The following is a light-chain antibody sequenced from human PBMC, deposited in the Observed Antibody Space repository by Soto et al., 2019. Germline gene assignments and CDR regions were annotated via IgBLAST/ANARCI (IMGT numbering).Light chain of an antibody. CDR2: EVS. CDR3: SPYTSSRTLV. CDR1: SSDVGAYNY. V-gene: IGLV2-14*01. Sequence: QSVLTQPASVSGSPGQSITISCTGTSSDVGAYNYVSWYQQHPGKAPKLMIYEVSNRPSGVSHRFSGSKSDNTASLTTSGLQTDDEADYYCSPYTSSRTLVFGTGTKVTVL. J-gene: IGLJ1*01.